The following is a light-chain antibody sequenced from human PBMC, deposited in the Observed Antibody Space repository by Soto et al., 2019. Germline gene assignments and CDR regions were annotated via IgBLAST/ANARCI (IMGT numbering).Light chain of an antibody. CDR2: SAS. Sequence: EIVMTQSPATLSVSPGERATLSCRASQSVYSNLAWFQQKPGQAPRLLIYSASTRATDIPARFSGSGSGTEFTLTISSLQSEDFAVYYCQQYNNWPYTFGQGTKLEIK. J-gene: IGKJ2*01. CDR3: QQYNNWPYT. CDR1: QSVYSN. V-gene: IGKV3-15*01.